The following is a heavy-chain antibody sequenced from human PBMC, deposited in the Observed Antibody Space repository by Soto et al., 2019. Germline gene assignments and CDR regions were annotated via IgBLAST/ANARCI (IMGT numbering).Heavy chain of an antibody. D-gene: IGHD6-13*01. Sequence: GGSLRLSCAASGFTFSSYSMNWVRQAPGKGLEWVSYISSSSSTIYYADSVKGRFTISRDNAKNSLYLQMNSLRAEDTAVYYCAREVSSWYHDGMDVWGQGTTVTVSS. CDR3: AREVSSWYHDGMDV. J-gene: IGHJ6*02. V-gene: IGHV3-48*04. CDR1: GFTFSSYS. CDR2: ISSSSSTI.